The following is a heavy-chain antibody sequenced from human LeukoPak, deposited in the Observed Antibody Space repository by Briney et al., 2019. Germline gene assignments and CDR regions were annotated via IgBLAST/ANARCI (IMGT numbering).Heavy chain of an antibody. CDR3: ARGLPDYFGSGSYYRLNY. CDR1: GFTFSSYS. CDR2: ITSSSSNI. V-gene: IGHV3-21*01. J-gene: IGHJ4*02. Sequence: GGSLRLSCAASGFTFSSYSMSWVRQAPGKGLEWVSSITSSSSNIHYADSVKGRFTISRDNAKNSLYPQMNSLRAEDTAVYFCARGLPDYFGSGSYYRLNYWGQGTLVSVSS. D-gene: IGHD3-10*01.